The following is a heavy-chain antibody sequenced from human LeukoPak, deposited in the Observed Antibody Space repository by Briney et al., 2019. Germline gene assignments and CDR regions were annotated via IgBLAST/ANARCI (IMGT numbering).Heavy chain of an antibody. J-gene: IGHJ4*02. Sequence: ASVKVSCKASGYTFTSYYMNWVRQAPGQGLEWMGIINPSGGSTSYAQKFQGRVTMTRDTSTSTVYMELSSLRSEDTAVYYCARASSAYYDSGSFYSPGYWGRGTLVTVSS. V-gene: IGHV1-46*01. CDR3: ARASSAYYDSGSFYSPGY. CDR1: GYTFTSYY. CDR2: INPSGGST. D-gene: IGHD3-10*01.